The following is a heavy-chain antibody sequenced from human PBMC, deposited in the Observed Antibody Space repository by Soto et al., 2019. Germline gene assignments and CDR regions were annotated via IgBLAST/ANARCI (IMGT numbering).Heavy chain of an antibody. Sequence: SETLSLTCAVYGGSFSGYYWSWIRQPPGKGLEWIGEINHSGSTNYNPSLKSRVTISVDTSKNQFSLKLSSVTAADTAVYYCARGRDSSGKSYDYWGQGTLVTVSS. V-gene: IGHV4-34*01. J-gene: IGHJ4*02. CDR3: ARGRDSSGKSYDY. D-gene: IGHD3-22*01. CDR1: GGSFSGYY. CDR2: INHSGST.